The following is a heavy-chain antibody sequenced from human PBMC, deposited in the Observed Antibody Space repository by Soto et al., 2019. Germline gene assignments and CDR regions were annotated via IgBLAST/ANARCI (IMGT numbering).Heavy chain of an antibody. V-gene: IGHV4-59*01. CDR3: ARDRVCSSTSCYYYYYGMDV. Sequence: PSETLSLTCTVSGGSISSYYWSWIRQPPGKGLEWIGYIYYSGSTNYNPSLKSRVTISVDTSKNQFSLKLSSVTAADTAVYYCARDRVCSSTSCYYYYYGMDVWAKGPRSPSP. CDR1: GGSISSYY. CDR2: IYYSGST. J-gene: IGHJ6*02. D-gene: IGHD2-2*01.